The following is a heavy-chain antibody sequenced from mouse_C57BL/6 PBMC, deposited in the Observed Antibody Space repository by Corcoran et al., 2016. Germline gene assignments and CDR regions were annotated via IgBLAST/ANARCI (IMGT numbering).Heavy chain of an antibody. V-gene: IGHV1-26*01. Sequence: EVQLPQSGPELVKPGASVKISCKAPGYTFTDYYMNWVKQSHGKSLEWIGDINPNNGGTSYNQKFKGKATLTVDKSSNTAYMELRSLTSEDSAVYYCARVTTVVGDYWGQGTTLTVSS. CDR1: GYTFTDYY. J-gene: IGHJ2*01. CDR3: ARVTTVVGDY. D-gene: IGHD1-1*01. CDR2: INPNNGGT.